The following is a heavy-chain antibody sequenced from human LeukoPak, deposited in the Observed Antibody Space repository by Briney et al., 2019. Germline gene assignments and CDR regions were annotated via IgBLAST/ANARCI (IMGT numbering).Heavy chain of an antibody. CDR2: INHSGST. CDR1: GGSFSGAY. CDR3: ARDHDGEMATPGAFDI. Sequence: SSETLSLTCAVYGGSFSGAYWSWIRQPPGKGLEWIGEINHSGSTNYNPSLKSRVTISVDTSKNQFSLKLSSVTAADTAVYYCARDHDGEMATPGAFDIWGQGTMVTVSS. J-gene: IGHJ3*02. V-gene: IGHV4-34*01. D-gene: IGHD5-24*01.